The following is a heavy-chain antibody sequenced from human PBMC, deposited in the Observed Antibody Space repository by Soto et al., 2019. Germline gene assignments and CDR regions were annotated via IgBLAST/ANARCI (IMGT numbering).Heavy chain of an antibody. J-gene: IGHJ4*02. CDR1: GGTFSSYA. CDR2: IIPIFGTA. D-gene: IGHD3-3*01. Sequence: QVQLVQSGAEVKKPGSSVKVSCKASGGTFSSYAISWVRQAPGQGLEWMGGIIPIFGTANYAQKFQGRVTITADASTSTAYMDLSSLRSEDTAVYYCARVRVRFLEWLGSEGWGQGTLVTVSS. CDR3: ARVRVRFLEWLGSEG. V-gene: IGHV1-69*12.